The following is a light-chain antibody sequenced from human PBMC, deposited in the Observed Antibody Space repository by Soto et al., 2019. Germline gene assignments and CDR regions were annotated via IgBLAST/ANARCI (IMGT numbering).Light chain of an antibody. CDR1: SSNIGSNY. CDR2: RNN. J-gene: IGLJ3*02. V-gene: IGLV1-47*01. CDR3: AAWDNSLSGPV. Sequence: QSVLTQPPSASGTPGQRVIISCSGSSSNIGSNYVYWYQQLPGTAPKLLIHRNNQRPSGVPDRFSGSKSGTSASLAISGLRSEDEADYYCAAWDNSLSGPVFGGGTQLTVL.